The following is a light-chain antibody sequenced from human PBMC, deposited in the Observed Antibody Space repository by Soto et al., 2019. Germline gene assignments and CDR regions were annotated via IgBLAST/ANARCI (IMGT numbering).Light chain of an antibody. V-gene: IGKV1-39*01. CDR1: QSISSY. J-gene: IGKJ5*01. CDR3: QQSYSSPIT. Sequence: DIQMTQSPSSLSASVGDRVTITCRPSQSISSYLNWYQQKPGKAPKLLIYAASSLPSGVPSRFSGSGSGTDFTLTINSLQPEDFATYYCQQSYSSPITFGQGTRLEIK. CDR2: AAS.